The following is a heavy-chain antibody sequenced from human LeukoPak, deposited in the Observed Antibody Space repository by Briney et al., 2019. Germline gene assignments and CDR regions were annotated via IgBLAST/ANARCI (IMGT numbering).Heavy chain of an antibody. CDR1: GFTLGSYW. D-gene: IGHD2-8*01. CDR3: AKYILYHGAFDI. Sequence: PGGSLRLSCAASGFTLGSYWMAWVRQAPGKELEWVATTKDDGSQKYYVDSVKGRFTISRDNAKNSLYLQMNSLEAEDTAVYYCAKYILYHGAFDIWGQGTMVTVSS. CDR2: TKDDGSQK. V-gene: IGHV3-7*01. J-gene: IGHJ3*02.